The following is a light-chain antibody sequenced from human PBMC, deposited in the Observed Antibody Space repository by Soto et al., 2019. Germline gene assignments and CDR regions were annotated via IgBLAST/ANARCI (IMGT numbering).Light chain of an antibody. Sequence: EIVLTQSPGTLSLSLGERATLSGRSSQSISSSLAWYQQKPGQAPRLLIYGASNRATGVPDRFSGSGSGTDFTLTINRLAPEDFALYYCQHYGGLPPFFGQGTRLEIK. V-gene: IGKV3-20*01. CDR2: GAS. J-gene: IGKJ5*01. CDR3: QHYGGLPPF. CDR1: QSISSS.